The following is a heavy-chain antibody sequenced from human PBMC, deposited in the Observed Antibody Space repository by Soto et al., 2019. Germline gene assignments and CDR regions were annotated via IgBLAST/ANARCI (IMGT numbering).Heavy chain of an antibody. Sequence: QVHLVQSGAEVKKPGASVKVSCQGSGYAFTTYGITWALQAPGQGSEWMGWISAHNGNTNYAQKLQGRVTVTRDPSTSTAYMELRSLRYDDTAVYYCTRVRNGDYGGQGALVTVSS. CDR3: TRVRNGDY. CDR2: ISAHNGNT. CDR1: GYAFTTYG. J-gene: IGHJ4*02. V-gene: IGHV1-18*01. D-gene: IGHD1-1*01.